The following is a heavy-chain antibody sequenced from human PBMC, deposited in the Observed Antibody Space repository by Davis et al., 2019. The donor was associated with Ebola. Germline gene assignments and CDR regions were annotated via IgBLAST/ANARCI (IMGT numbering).Heavy chain of an antibody. Sequence: GESLKISCAASGFSFSDYYMSWIRQSPGKGLEWLAYISSRSPYTNHADSVKGRFIISRDNSKDTLDLQMNSLRAEDTAVYYCGRDLGSTTYYMDVWGKGTTVTVSS. CDR2: ISSRSPYT. CDR1: GFSFSDYY. CDR3: GRDLGSTTYYMDV. J-gene: IGHJ6*03. D-gene: IGHD2-2*01. V-gene: IGHV3-11*06.